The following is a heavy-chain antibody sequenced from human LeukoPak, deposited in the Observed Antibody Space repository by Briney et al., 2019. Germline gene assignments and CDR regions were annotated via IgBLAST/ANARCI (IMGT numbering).Heavy chain of an antibody. J-gene: IGHJ4*02. CDR3: TTNGPDGDYSY. Sequence: GASVEVSCKASGYTFTAHYMHWVRLAPGQGLEWMGWINPNSGATKYTPKFQDRVAMTRDTSISTAYLELSRLRSDDTAVYYCTTNGPDGDYSYWGQGTLVTVSS. CDR1: GYTFTAHY. V-gene: IGHV1-2*02. D-gene: IGHD4-17*01. CDR2: INPNSGAT.